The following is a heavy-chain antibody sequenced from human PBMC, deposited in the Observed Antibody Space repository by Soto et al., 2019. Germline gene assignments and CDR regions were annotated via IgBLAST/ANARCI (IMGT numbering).Heavy chain of an antibody. D-gene: IGHD2-21*01. CDR2: ISYDGSNK. V-gene: IGHV3-30*18. CDR1: GFTFSSYG. J-gene: IGHJ6*02. CDR3: AKDDPRLGGMDV. Sequence: ESGGGVVQPGRSLRLSCAASGFTFSSYGMHWVRQAPGKGLEWVAVISYDGSNKYYADSVKGRFTISRDNSKNTLYLQMNSLRAEDTAVYYCAKDDPRLGGMDVWGQGTTVTVSS.